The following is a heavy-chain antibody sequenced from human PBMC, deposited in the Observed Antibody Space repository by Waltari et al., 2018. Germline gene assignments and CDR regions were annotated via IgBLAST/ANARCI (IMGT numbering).Heavy chain of an antibody. Sequence: QVPLVQSGAEVKQPGSSVKVSCKASGGHFGRYAITWVLQAPGQGLEWVGGVIPIYGTPNYEAKFQGRVTVTADASTSTAYLEVRRLRSEDTAVYYCAKREIGYAFDTWGQGTMVIVSS. J-gene: IGHJ3*02. D-gene: IGHD1-26*01. CDR2: VIPIYGTP. CDR3: AKREIGYAFDT. CDR1: GGHFGRYA. V-gene: IGHV1-69*12.